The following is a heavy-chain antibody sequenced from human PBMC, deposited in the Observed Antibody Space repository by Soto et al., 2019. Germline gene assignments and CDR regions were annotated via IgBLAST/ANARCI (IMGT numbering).Heavy chain of an antibody. J-gene: IGHJ5*02. CDR1: GFTFSNYW. CDR2: ISSDGRST. CDR3: VGSGSLNRFDP. V-gene: IGHV3-74*01. Sequence: EVQLVESGGGLVQPGGSLRLSCAASGFTFSNYWMHWVRQAPGKGLVWVSRISSDGRSTTYADSVKGRFTISRDKAKNTLYMQWNSRRVEDTAVYYCVGSGSLNRFDPWGQGTLVTVSS. D-gene: IGHD3-10*01.